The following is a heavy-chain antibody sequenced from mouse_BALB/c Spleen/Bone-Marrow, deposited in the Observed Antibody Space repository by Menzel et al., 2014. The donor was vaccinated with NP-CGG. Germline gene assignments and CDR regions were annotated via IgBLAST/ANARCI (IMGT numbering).Heavy chain of an antibody. D-gene: IGHD2-10*02. CDR3: TRKKYGNYLFDY. CDR2: INPYNDVT. J-gene: IGHJ2*01. V-gene: IGHV1-18*01. Sequence: SGPELVKPGASVKISCKTSGYTFTEYTMHWMKQSQGRSLEWIGGINPYNDVTTYNQKFKGKATLTVDKSSSTAYMELRSLTSEDSAVYYFTRKKYGNYLFDYWGQGTTLTVSS. CDR1: GYTFTEYT.